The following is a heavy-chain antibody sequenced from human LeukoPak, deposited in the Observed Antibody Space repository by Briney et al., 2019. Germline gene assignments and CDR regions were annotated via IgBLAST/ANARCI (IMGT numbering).Heavy chain of an antibody. D-gene: IGHD3-22*01. J-gene: IGHJ6*02. CDR3: ARFLNPYYYDSSGYLSYYYGMDV. Sequence: TSETLSLTCTVSGGSISTYYWSWIRQPPGKGLEWIGYIYYSGGTNYNPSLKSRVTISVDTSKNQFSLKLSSVTAADTAVYYCARFLNPYYYDSSGYLSYYYGMDVWGQGTTVTVSS. V-gene: IGHV4-59*01. CDR2: IYYSGGT. CDR1: GGSISTYY.